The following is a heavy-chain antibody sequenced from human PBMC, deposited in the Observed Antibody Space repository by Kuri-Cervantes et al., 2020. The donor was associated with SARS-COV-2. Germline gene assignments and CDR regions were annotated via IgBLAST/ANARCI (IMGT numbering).Heavy chain of an antibody. CDR2: IKSKTDGGTT. Sequence: GGSLRLSCAASGFTFSNAWMNWVRQAPGKGLEWVGRIKSKTDGGTTDYAAPVKGRFTISRDDSKNTLYLQMNSLRAEDTAVYYCARDSPFYDSSGYYYSAPFGIDYWGQGTLVTVSS. V-gene: IGHV3-15*07. D-gene: IGHD3-22*01. J-gene: IGHJ4*02. CDR1: GFTFSNAW. CDR3: ARDSPFYDSSGYYYSAPFGIDY.